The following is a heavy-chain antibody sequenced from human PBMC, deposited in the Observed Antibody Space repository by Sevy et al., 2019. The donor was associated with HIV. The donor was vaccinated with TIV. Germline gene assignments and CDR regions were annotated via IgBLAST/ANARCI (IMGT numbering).Heavy chain of an antibody. CDR1: GFPFSSYA. D-gene: IGHD3-22*01. J-gene: IGHJ3*02. CDR3: AKNPYDNNAFDI. CDR2: IQSDGGNQ. Sequence: GGSLRLSCTASGFPFSSYAIHWIRQAPGKGLEWVAYIQSDGGNQSYADSVKGRFTISRDNSKNTVYLQMNSLRVEDMAVYYCAKNPYDNNAFDIWGQGTMVTVSS. V-gene: IGHV3-30*02.